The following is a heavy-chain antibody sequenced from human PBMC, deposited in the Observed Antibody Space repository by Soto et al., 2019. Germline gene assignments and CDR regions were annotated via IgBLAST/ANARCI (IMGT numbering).Heavy chain of an antibody. CDR1: GFTFSSYG. Sequence: GGSLRLSCAASGFTFSSYGMHWVRQAPGKGLEWVAVISYDGSNKYYADSVKGRFTISRDNSKNTLYLQMNSLRAEDTAVYYCAKDHLKTTVTTYFDYWGQGTLVTVSS. D-gene: IGHD4-17*01. CDR3: AKDHLKTTVTTYFDY. CDR2: ISYDGSNK. J-gene: IGHJ4*02. V-gene: IGHV3-30*18.